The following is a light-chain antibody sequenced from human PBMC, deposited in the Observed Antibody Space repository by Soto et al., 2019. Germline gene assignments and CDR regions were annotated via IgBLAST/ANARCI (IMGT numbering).Light chain of an antibody. CDR2: GVS. CDR1: QSISIS. CDR3: QQSYTAPSIT. J-gene: IGKJ5*01. V-gene: IGKV1-39*01. Sequence: IRMTQSPSSLSASLGDKARLTCRASQSISISLNWYQQKSGKAPNLLIYGVSRLQGGVPSRFSGSGSGTDFTLSISSLQPEDFATYCCQQSYTAPSITFGQGTRLEI.